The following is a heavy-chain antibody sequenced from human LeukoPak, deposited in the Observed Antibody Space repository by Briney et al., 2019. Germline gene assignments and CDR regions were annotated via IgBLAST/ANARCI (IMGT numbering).Heavy chain of an antibody. CDR3: ARPSNHYDTSGYRGFDP. CDR1: GGSISYSNYY. Sequence: TSETLSLTRTVSGGSISYSNYYWGWIRQPPGKGLEWIGSILYSGSTYYNPSLKSRVTISVDTSKKQFSLKMSSVTAADTAVYYCARPSNHYDTSGYRGFDPWGQGTLVTISS. D-gene: IGHD3-22*01. CDR2: ILYSGST. J-gene: IGHJ5*02. V-gene: IGHV4-39*01.